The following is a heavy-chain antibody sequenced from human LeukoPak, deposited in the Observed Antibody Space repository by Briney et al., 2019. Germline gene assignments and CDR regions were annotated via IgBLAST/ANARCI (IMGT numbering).Heavy chain of an antibody. D-gene: IGHD3-22*01. V-gene: IGHV4-59*08. CDR1: GGSISSYY. CDR2: IYYSGST. Sequence: PSETLSLTCTVSGGSISSYYWSWIRQPPGGGLEWIGYIYYSGSTNYNPSLKSRVTISVDTSKNQFSLKLSSVTAADTAVYYCARVYYYDSSDLYFDPWGQGTLVTVSS. J-gene: IGHJ5*02. CDR3: ARVYYYDSSDLYFDP.